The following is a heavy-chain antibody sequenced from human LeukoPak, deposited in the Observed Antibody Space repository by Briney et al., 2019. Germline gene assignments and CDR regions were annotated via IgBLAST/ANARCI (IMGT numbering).Heavy chain of an antibody. Sequence: SGGSLRLSCAASGLTFSSYWMHWVRQAPGKGLVWVSRINSDGSSTSYADSVKGRFTISRDNAKNTLYLQMNSLRAEDTAVYYCARELRGYSYGDAFDIWGQGTMVTVSS. D-gene: IGHD5-18*01. CDR1: GLTFSSYW. J-gene: IGHJ3*02. V-gene: IGHV3-74*01. CDR3: ARELRGYSYGDAFDI. CDR2: INSDGSST.